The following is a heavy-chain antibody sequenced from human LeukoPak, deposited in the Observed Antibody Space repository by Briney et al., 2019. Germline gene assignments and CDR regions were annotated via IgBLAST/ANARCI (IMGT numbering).Heavy chain of an antibody. CDR1: GGSFSGYY. V-gene: IGHV4-34*01. J-gene: IGHJ4*02. CDR2: INHSGST. Sequence: SETLSLTCAVYGGSFSGYYWSWIRQPPGKGLEWIGEINHSGSTNYNPSLKSRVTISVDTSKNQFSLKLSSVTAADTAVYYCARAPRRGYYDSSGYYAIDYWGQGTLVTVSS. D-gene: IGHD3-22*01. CDR3: ARAPRRGYYDSSGYYAIDY.